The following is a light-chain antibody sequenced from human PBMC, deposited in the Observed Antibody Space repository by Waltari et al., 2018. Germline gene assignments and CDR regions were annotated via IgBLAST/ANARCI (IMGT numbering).Light chain of an antibody. CDR2: AAS. V-gene: IGKV1-39*01. CDR1: QSIRNF. Sequence: DIQMTKSPSSLSASVGDRVSITCRASQSIRNFLNWYLQKPGRAPKLLIYAASTLESGVPSRFSGSGSGTDFTLTISSLQPEDFATYYCQQSYSTPRTFGQGTKVEIK. CDR3: QQSYSTPRT. J-gene: IGKJ1*01.